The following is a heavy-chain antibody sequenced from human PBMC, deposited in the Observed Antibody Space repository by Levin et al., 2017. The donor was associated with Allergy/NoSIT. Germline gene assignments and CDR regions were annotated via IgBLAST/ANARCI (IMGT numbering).Heavy chain of an antibody. Sequence: GGSLRLSCAASGFTFSSYEMNWVRQAPGKGLEWVSYISSSGSTIYYADSVKGRFTISRDNAKNSLYLQMNSLRAEDTAVDYCARGYYDILTGTFDYWGQGTLVTVSS. CDR1: GFTFSSYE. J-gene: IGHJ4*02. CDR3: ARGYYDILTGTFDY. CDR2: ISSSGSTI. V-gene: IGHV3-48*03. D-gene: IGHD3-9*01.